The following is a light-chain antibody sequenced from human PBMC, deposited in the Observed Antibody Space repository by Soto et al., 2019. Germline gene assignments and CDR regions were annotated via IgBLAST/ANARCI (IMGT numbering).Light chain of an antibody. CDR2: GAS. Sequence: EIVMTQSPATMSVSPGERATLSCRASQSVGANLAWYQQKPGQAPRLLIYGASTRAAGISPRFSGGGSGTEFTLTIRSLQSEDFGVYYCQQYTYWPRTFGQGTKVGIK. V-gene: IGKV3-15*01. J-gene: IGKJ1*01. CDR1: QSVGAN. CDR3: QQYTYWPRT.